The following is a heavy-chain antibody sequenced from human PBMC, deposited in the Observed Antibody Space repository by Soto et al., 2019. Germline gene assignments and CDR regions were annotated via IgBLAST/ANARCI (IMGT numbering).Heavy chain of an antibody. J-gene: IGHJ3*02. CDR1: GFTFSSYW. CDR2: INSDGTTT. CDR3: AREEVSSGWYLATFDI. D-gene: IGHD6-19*01. V-gene: IGHV3-74*01. Sequence: PGGSLRLSCAASGFTFSSYWMHWVRQAPGKGLVWISRINSDGTTTSYADSVKGRFTISRDNAKNTLYLQMNSLRAEDTAVYYCAREEVSSGWYLATFDIWGQGTIVTVS.